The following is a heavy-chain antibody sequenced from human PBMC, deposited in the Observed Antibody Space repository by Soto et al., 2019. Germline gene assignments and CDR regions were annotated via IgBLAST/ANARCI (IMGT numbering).Heavy chain of an antibody. Sequence: ASVKVSCKASGYTFSGDSITWVRQAPGQGLEWMGRISGYNGNTNYARTLRGRLTLTTDTSTSTAYMELRSLTSDDTAVYHCARDVFCGGAPACPDMDVWGQGTTVTVSS. CDR3: ARDVFCGGAPACPDMDV. CDR1: GYTFSGDS. D-gene: IGHD2-21*01. J-gene: IGHJ6*02. CDR2: ISGYNGNT. V-gene: IGHV1-18*04.